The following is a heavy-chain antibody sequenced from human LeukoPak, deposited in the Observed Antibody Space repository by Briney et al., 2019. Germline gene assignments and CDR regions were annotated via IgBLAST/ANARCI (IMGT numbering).Heavy chain of an antibody. Sequence: ASVTVSCKASGYTFTGYAMNWVRQAPGQGLEWMGWINTNTGNPTYAQGFTGRFVFSLDTSVSTAYLQISSLKAEDTAVYYCARVRDYSNEYDAFDIWGQGTMVTVSS. D-gene: IGHD4-11*01. CDR2: INTNTGNP. CDR3: ARVRDYSNEYDAFDI. V-gene: IGHV7-4-1*02. J-gene: IGHJ3*02. CDR1: GYTFTGYA.